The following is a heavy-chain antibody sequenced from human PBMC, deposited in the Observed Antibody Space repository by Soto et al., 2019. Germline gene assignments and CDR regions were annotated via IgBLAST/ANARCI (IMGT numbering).Heavy chain of an antibody. J-gene: IGHJ6*02. CDR1: GYSFTSYW. CDR2: IYPGDSDT. Sequence: PGESLKISCKGSGYSFTSYWIGWVRQMPGKGLEWMGIIYPGDSDTRYSPSFQGQVTISADKSISTAYLQWSSLKASDTAMYYCARHITMVRGVKDYYGMDVWGQGTTVTVYS. D-gene: IGHD3-10*01. CDR3: ARHITMVRGVKDYYGMDV. V-gene: IGHV5-51*01.